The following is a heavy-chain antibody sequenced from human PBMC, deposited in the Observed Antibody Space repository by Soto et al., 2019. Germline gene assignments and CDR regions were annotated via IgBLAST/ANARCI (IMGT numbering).Heavy chain of an antibody. J-gene: IGHJ4*02. V-gene: IGHV3-30*18. Sequence: QVQLVESGGGVVQPGRSLRLSCAGSGFTFSNYGLHWVRQAPGKGLEWVAVISYDGRHKYYADSVKGRFTISRDNSNNMLYLQMDSLRAEDTAVYYCAKDGAPRYCGRSSCPPAVAYWGQGTLVTVSS. D-gene: IGHD2-15*01. CDR2: ISYDGRHK. CDR3: AKDGAPRYCGRSSCPPAVAY. CDR1: GFTFSNYG.